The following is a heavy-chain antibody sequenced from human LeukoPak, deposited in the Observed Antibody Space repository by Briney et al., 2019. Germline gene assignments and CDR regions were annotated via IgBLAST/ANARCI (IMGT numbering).Heavy chain of an antibody. Sequence: LETLSLTCTVSGGSISTYYWSWIRQPPGKGLEWIGYIYYSGSTNYNPSLKSRVSISVDTSKNQFSLGLSSVTAADTAVYYCARGGDYYGSGTYYAFDPLGQGTLVTVSS. J-gene: IGHJ5*02. CDR1: GGSISTYY. CDR2: IYYSGST. D-gene: IGHD3-10*01. CDR3: ARGGDYYGSGTYYAFDP. V-gene: IGHV4-59*01.